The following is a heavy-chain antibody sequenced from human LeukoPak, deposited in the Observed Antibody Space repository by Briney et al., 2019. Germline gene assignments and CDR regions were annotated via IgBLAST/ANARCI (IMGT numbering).Heavy chain of an antibody. CDR1: GFTVSSNY. J-gene: IGHJ6*02. CDR3: ASPPVEMATITSNYGMDV. V-gene: IGHV3-53*04. Sequence: GGSLSLSCAASGFTVSSNYMSWVRQAPGKGLEWVSVIYSGGSTYYADSVKARFTISSHNSKNTLYLQMNSLRAEDTAVYYCASPPVEMATITSNYGMDVWGQGTTVTVSS. D-gene: IGHD5-24*01. CDR2: IYSGGST.